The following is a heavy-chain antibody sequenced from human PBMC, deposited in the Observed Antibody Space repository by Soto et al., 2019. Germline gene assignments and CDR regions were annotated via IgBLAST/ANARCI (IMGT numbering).Heavy chain of an antibody. Sequence: PSETLSLTCTVSDGSVSSSSYSWSWIRQPPGKGLEWIGHIHHSGSTKYNPSLESRVTISADTSKNQLSLRLKSVTAADTAVYYCARGHDILDSPPRSPHFYYAMDVWGQGTKVTVS. CDR1: DGSVSSSSYS. D-gene: IGHD3-9*01. V-gene: IGHV4-61*01. J-gene: IGHJ6*02. CDR3: ARGHDILDSPPRSPHFYYAMDV. CDR2: IHHSGST.